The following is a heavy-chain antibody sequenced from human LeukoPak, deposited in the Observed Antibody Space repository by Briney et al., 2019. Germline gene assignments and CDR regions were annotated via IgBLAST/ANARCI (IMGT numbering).Heavy chain of an antibody. J-gene: IGHJ4*02. CDR1: GFTFSDYY. CDR3: ARTIGGIWSNYVY. Sequence: LRLSCAASGFTFSDYYMSWIRQPAGKGLEWIGRIYTSGSTNYNPSLKSRVTISVDTSKNQFSLKLSSVTAADTAVYYCARTIGGIWSNYVYWGQGTLVTVSS. D-gene: IGHD4-11*01. V-gene: IGHV4-4*07. CDR2: IYTSGST.